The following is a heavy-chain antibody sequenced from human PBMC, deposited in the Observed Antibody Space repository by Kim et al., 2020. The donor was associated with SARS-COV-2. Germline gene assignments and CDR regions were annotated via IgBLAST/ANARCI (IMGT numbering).Heavy chain of an antibody. CDR2: ISSTSSYI. J-gene: IGHJ4*02. Sequence: GGSLRLSCAASGFTFSSYSLNWVRQAPGKGLEWVSSISSTSSYIYYADSVKGRFTISRDNAKNSLYLQMNSLRAEDTAVYYCARDGKLFGVVITYFDYWGQGTLVTVSS. D-gene: IGHD3-3*01. CDR1: GFTFSSYS. CDR3: ARDGKLFGVVITYFDY. V-gene: IGHV3-21*01.